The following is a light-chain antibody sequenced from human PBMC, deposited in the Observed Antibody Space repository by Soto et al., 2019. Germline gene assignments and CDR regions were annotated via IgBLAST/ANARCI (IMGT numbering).Light chain of an antibody. CDR1: QSISNNF. J-gene: IGKJ1*01. V-gene: IGKV3-20*01. CDR3: QQYETAPWT. CDR2: TTS. Sequence: IVLTQSPGTLSLSPGERATLSCRASQSISNNFLAWYQQKLGQAPRLLVYTTSYRATGIPDRFSGDGSGTDFTLTISRLEPEDFAVYYCQQYETAPWTFGQGTKVEIK.